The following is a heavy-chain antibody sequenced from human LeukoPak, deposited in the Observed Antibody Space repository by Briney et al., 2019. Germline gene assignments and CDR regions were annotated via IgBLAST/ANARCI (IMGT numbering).Heavy chain of an antibody. CDR1: GYTFTNYF. CDR2: INPVSGGT. J-gene: IGHJ4*02. CDR3: ARDLIYDFWSGCY. V-gene: IGHV1-2*02. Sequence: ASVKVSCKASGYTFTNYFIHWVRQAPGQGLEYMGWINPVSGGTNLPQKFQGRVTMTRDTSITTAYMELTRLTSDDTAVYYCARDLIYDFWSGCYWGQGTLVAVSS. D-gene: IGHD3-3*01.